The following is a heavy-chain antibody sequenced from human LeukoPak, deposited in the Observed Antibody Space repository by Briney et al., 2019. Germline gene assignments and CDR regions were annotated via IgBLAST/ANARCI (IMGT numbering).Heavy chain of an antibody. J-gene: IGHJ4*02. CDR2: ISSSSSYI. Sequence: GGSLRLSCAASGFTFSSYSMNWVRQAPGKGLEWVSSISSSSSYIYYADSVKGRFTISRDNAKNSLYLQMNSLRAEDTAVYYCAKLFIGYGDRYGYYFDYWGQGTLVTVSS. CDR1: GFTFSSYS. D-gene: IGHD4-17*01. CDR3: AKLFIGYGDRYGYYFDY. V-gene: IGHV3-21*04.